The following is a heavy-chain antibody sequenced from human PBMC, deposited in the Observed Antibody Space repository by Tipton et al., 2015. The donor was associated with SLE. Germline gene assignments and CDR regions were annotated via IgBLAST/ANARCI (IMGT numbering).Heavy chain of an antibody. CDR3: ARRTGTTGGAFDI. J-gene: IGHJ3*02. Sequence: LRLSCTVSGGSINSNYWSWIRQPPGKGLEWIGYIYSSGSTNYNPSLESRVTISGDTSKNQFSLKLSSVTAADTAVYYWARRTGTTGGAFDIWGQGTMVTVSS. D-gene: IGHD1-1*01. CDR2: IYSSGST. CDR1: GGSINSNY. V-gene: IGHV4-4*09.